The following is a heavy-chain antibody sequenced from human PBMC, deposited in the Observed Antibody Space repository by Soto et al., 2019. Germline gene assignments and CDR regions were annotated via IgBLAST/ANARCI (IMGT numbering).Heavy chain of an antibody. D-gene: IGHD3-22*01. V-gene: IGHV1-69*06. Sequence: QVQLVQSGAEVKKPGSSVKVSCKASGGTFSSYAISWVRQAPGQGLEWMGGIIPIFGTANYAQKFQGRVTITADKSTSTAYMELSSLRSEDTAVYYCARDDLEDYSSGYYYGMDVWGQGTTVTVSS. CDR1: GGTFSSYA. CDR3: ARDDLEDYSSGYYYGMDV. CDR2: IIPIFGTA. J-gene: IGHJ6*02.